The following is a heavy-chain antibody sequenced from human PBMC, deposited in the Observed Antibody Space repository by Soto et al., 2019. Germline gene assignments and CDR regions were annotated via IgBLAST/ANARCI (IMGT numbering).Heavy chain of an antibody. CDR3: AREFFYSRGNSHYVLDV. CDR1: GFRLSSYA. CDR2: MSHDGSKE. D-gene: IGHD3-3*01. J-gene: IGHJ6*02. V-gene: IGHV3-30*03. Sequence: GALRPSCVISGFRLSSYAFHWVRQAPGKGLEWVAFMSHDGSKEQYRDSVKGRFSISRDNFKSKSYMQMTNLRREDTATYHCAREFFYSRGNSHYVLDVCGQGTSV.